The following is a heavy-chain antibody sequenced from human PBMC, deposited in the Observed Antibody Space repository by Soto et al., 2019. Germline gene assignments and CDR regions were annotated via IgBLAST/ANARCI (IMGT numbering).Heavy chain of an antibody. D-gene: IGHD4-17*01. J-gene: IGHJ5*02. CDR3: AREGNYCDYLNWFDP. CDR1: GGSFSGYY. Sequence: SETLSLTCAVYGGSFSGYYWSWIRQPPGQGLEWIGEINHSGSTNYNPSLKSRVTISVDTSKNQFSLKLSSVTAADTAVYYCAREGNYCDYLNWFDPWGQGTLVTVSS. CDR2: INHSGST. V-gene: IGHV4-34*01.